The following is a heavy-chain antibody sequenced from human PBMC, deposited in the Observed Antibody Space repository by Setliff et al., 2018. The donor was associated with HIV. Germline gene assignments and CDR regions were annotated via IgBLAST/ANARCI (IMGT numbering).Heavy chain of an antibody. CDR2: LHLSGDT. V-gene: IGHV4-4*07. J-gene: IGHJ6*01. D-gene: IGHD3-10*01. Sequence: TLSLTCTVSGGSISTYYWSWIRQPAGKGLEWIGRLHLSGDTNYNPSLKSRVTMSIDTSKNQFSLKLSSVTAADTAVYYCARDNSYYYGSGSHYWYGMDVWGQGTTVTVSS. CDR3: ARDNSYYYGSGSHYWYGMDV. CDR1: GGSISTYY.